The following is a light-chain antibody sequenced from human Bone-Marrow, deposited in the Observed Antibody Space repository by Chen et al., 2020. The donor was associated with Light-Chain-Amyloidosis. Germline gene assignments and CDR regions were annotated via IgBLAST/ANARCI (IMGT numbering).Light chain of an antibody. CDR3: QQYYSTPIT. V-gene: IGKV4-1*01. Sequence: DIVMTQSPDSLAVSLGERATINCKSSQSVLYSSNNNHYLAWYQHKPGQPPKLLIYWASTRQFGVPDRFGGSGSGTDFTLTISSLQAEDVAVYYCQQYYSTPITFGQGTRLEIK. J-gene: IGKJ5*01. CDR1: QSVLYSSNNNHY. CDR2: WAS.